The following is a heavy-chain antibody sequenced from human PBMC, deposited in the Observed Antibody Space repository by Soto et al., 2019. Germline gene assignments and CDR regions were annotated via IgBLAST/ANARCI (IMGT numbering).Heavy chain of an antibody. D-gene: IGHD3-22*01. Sequence: GGSLRLSCAASGFTFSSYEMNWVRQAPGKGLEWVSYISSSGSTIYYADSVKGRFTISRDNAKNSLYLQMNSLRAEDTAVYYCARDHHYYYDSSGYSRDFDYWGQGTLVTVSS. CDR2: ISSSGSTI. CDR1: GFTFSSYE. J-gene: IGHJ4*02. V-gene: IGHV3-48*03. CDR3: ARDHHYYYDSSGYSRDFDY.